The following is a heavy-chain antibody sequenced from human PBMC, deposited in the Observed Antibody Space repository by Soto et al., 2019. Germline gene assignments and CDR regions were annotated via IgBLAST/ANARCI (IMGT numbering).Heavy chain of an antibody. CDR2: IIILFGTA. D-gene: IGHD6-6*01. V-gene: IGHV1-69*13. CDR3: ASAFAAARPLDY. J-gene: IGHJ4*02. Sequence: GASVKVSCKDSGGTFSSYAVHWVRQAPGQGLEWMGGIIILFGTATYAQNFQGRITITADDSTSTAYMELSSLRFEDTAIYYCASAFAAARPLDYWGQGTLVTVSS. CDR1: GGTFSSYA.